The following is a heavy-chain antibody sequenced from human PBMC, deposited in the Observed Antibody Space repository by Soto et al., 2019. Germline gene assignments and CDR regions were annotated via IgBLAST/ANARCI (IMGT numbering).Heavy chain of an antibody. CDR1: GYTLTELS. CDR3: ETCYRLGGMDV. CDR2: FDPEDGET. J-gene: IGHJ6*04. D-gene: IGHD3-16*02. Sequence: QVQLVQSGAEVKKPGASVKVSCKVSGYTLTELSMHWVRQAPGKGLEWVGGFDPEDGETIYAQKFKGRFTMAEDACTDRGYVGMSSRGCEDTAVYYCETCYRLGGMDVWGEGTTVSVSS. V-gene: IGHV1-24*01.